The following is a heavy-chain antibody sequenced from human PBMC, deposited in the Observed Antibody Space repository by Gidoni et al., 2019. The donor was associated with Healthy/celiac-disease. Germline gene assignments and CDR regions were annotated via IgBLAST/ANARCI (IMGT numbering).Heavy chain of an antibody. CDR2: ISYDGSNK. CDR1: VFTFSRYA. J-gene: IGHJ4*02. V-gene: IGHV3-30*01. D-gene: IGHD6-13*01. CDR3: ARIYSSSWPPGAFDY. Sequence: QVQLVESGAGVVQPGRSLRLSCASSVFTFSRYAMHWVRQAPGKGLEWVAVISYDGSNKYYADSVKGRFTISRDNAKNTLYLQMNSLRAEDTAVYYCARIYSSSWPPGAFDYWGQGTLVTVSS.